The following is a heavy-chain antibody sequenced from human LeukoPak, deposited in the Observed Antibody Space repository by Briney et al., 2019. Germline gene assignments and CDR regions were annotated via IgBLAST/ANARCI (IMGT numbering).Heavy chain of an antibody. CDR1: RFTFNSYA. CDR3: ARALVRMITFGGVIAPFDY. Sequence: PGGSLRLSCAASRFTFNSYAMSWVRQAPGKGLEWVSSISSSSSYIYYADSVKGRFTISRDNAKNSLYLQMNSLRAEDTAVYYCARALVRMITFGGVIAPFDYWGQGTLVTVSS. V-gene: IGHV3-21*01. D-gene: IGHD3-16*02. CDR2: ISSSSSYI. J-gene: IGHJ4*02.